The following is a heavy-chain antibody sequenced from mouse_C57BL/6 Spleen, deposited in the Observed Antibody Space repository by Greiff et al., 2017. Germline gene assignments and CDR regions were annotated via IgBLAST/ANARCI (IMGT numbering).Heavy chain of an antibody. V-gene: IGHV1-15*01. CDR3: TIYYSNYGYFDY. J-gene: IGHJ2*01. Sequence: QVQLKESGAELVRPGASVTLSCKASGYTFTDYEMHWVKQTPVHGLEWIGAIDPETGGTAYNQKFKGKAILTADKSSSTAYMELRSLTSDDSAVYYCTIYYSNYGYFDYWGQGTTLTVSS. CDR2: IDPETGGT. CDR1: GYTFTDYE. D-gene: IGHD2-5*01.